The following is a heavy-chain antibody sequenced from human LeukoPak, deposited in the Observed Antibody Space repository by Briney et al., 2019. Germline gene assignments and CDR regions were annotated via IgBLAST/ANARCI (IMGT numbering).Heavy chain of an antibody. J-gene: IGHJ4*02. Sequence: GGSLRLSCAASGFTFSGCAMSWVRQAPGKGLEWVSAIRGSGDYSYYADSVKGRFIISRDNPKNTLYLQMNSLRAEDTAIYYCAKGLFDWLSDTDYWGQGTLVTVSS. CDR2: IRGSGDYS. D-gene: IGHD3-9*01. V-gene: IGHV3-23*01. CDR3: AKGLFDWLSDTDY. CDR1: GFTFSGCA.